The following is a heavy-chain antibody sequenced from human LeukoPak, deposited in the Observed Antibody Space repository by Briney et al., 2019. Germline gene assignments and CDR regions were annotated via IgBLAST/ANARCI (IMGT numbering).Heavy chain of an antibody. CDR2: IWYDGSNK. J-gene: IGHJ4*02. D-gene: IGHD6-19*01. V-gene: IGHV3-33*06. CDR3: AKDLKQWLGLIFDY. CDR1: GFTFSSYG. Sequence: GRSLRLSCAASGFTFSSYGMPWVRQAPGKGLEWVAVIWYDGSNKYYADSVKGRFTISRDNSKNTLYLQMNSLRAEDTAVYYCAKDLKQWLGLIFDYWGQGTLVTVSS.